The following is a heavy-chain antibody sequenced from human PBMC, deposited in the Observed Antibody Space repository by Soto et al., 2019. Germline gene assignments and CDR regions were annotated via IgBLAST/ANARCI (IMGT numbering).Heavy chain of an antibody. CDR3: ARSGSGSGWL. D-gene: IGHD6-19*01. V-gene: IGHV4-61*01. CDR1: GGSVSRGRFY. J-gene: IGHJ4*02. Sequence: QVQLQESGPGLVKPSETLSLTCTVSGGSVSRGRFYWSWIRQPPAKGLEWIGYIYYSGSTKYNPSLRSRVTISVDASKNLFSLKLTSVTAAETAVYYCARSGSGSGWLGGQGTLVTVSS. CDR2: IYYSGST.